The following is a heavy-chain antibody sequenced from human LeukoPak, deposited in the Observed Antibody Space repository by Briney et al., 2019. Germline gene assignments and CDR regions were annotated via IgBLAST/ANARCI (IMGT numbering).Heavy chain of an antibody. CDR2: IRYDGSNT. CDR1: GFTFTSYG. J-gene: IGHJ4*02. Sequence: GGSLRLSCASSGFTFTSYGMHWVRQAPGKGLEWVAFIRYDGSNTYYADSVKGRFTISRDNAKNSLYLQMNSLRAEDTAVYYCARGERYCSSTSCYVSDYWGQGTLVTVSS. V-gene: IGHV3-30*02. CDR3: ARGERYCSSTSCYVSDY. D-gene: IGHD2-2*01.